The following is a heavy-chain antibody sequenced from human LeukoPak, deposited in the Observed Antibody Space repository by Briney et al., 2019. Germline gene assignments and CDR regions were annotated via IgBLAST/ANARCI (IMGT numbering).Heavy chain of an antibody. CDR3: ARLADTTLANYFLDY. CDR2: IYSSGGT. Sequence: PSETLSLTCTVSGGSLSHFFWSWIRQPPGKELEWIGYIYSSGGTNYNPSLKSRVTILEDTSKNQFSLKLTSVTAADTAVYYCARLADTTLANYFLDYWGQGTLVTVSS. CDR1: GGSLSHFF. V-gene: IGHV4-4*09. D-gene: IGHD5-24*01. J-gene: IGHJ4*02.